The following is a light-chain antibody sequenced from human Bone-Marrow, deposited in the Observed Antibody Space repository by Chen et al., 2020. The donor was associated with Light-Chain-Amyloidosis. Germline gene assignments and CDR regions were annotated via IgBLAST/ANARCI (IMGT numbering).Light chain of an antibody. CDR2: EVT. V-gene: IGLV2-14*01. Sequence: QSALTQPASVSGSPGQSITISCTGTSSDVGGDNHVSWYQQHPDKAPKLMIYEVTNRPSWVPDRFSGSKSDNTASLTISGLQTEAEADYFCSSYTITNTLVFGSGTRFTVL. J-gene: IGLJ1*01. CDR3: SSYTITNTLV. CDR1: SSDVGGDNH.